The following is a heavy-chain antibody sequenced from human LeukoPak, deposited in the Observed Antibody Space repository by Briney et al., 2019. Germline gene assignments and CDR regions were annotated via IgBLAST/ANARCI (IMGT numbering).Heavy chain of an antibody. J-gene: IGHJ4*02. V-gene: IGHV3-33*01. D-gene: IGHD5-12*01. CDR3: VRDRGHFTRGSSYFDY. CDR2: IWFDGSNK. Sequence: GRSLRLSCAASGFTFSDYGFLWLRQAPGKGLEGGAVIWFDGSNKYYAESVRGRFTISRDNSKNTLYLQMNSLRAEDTAVYYCVRDRGHFTRGSSYFDYWGQGTLVTVSS. CDR1: GFTFSDYG.